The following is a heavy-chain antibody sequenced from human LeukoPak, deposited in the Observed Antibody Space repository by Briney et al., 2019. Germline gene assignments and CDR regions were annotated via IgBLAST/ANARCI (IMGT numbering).Heavy chain of an antibody. CDR1: GYIFISFG. CDR2: ISAYNGNT. CDR3: ARDWNYYHSGGGY. Sequence: ASVKVSCKASGYIFISFGITWVRQAPGQGLEWMGWISAYNGNTNYAQKLQGRVTMTTDTSTSTAYMELRSLTSDDTAVYYCARDWNYYHSGGGYWGQGTLVTVSS. D-gene: IGHD3-10*01. V-gene: IGHV1-18*01. J-gene: IGHJ4*02.